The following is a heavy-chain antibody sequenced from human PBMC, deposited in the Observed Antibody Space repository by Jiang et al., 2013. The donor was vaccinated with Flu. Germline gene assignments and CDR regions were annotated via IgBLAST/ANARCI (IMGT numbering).Heavy chain of an antibody. V-gene: IGHV4-31*03. CDR1: GGSINSDGYY. CDR2: ISKSGST. D-gene: IGHD2-15*01. Sequence: KASQTLSLTCTISGGSINSDGYYWSWIRQHPGKGLEWIGSISKSGSTDYNPSLKSRGSISEDTSKSHFTLTLRSVTGADTAVYYCARSVCSGGSCYKFDYWGQGILVTVAS. CDR3: ARSVCSGGSCYKFDY. J-gene: IGHJ4*02.